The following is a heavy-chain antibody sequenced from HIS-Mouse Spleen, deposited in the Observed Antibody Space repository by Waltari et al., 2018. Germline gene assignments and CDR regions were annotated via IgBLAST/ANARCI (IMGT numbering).Heavy chain of an antibody. CDR2: INHSGST. V-gene: IGHV4-34*01. CDR3: ARGREIVATIPNFAAFDI. J-gene: IGHJ3*02. D-gene: IGHD5-12*01. Sequence: QVQPQQWGAGLLTPSEAMSLTCAVYGGSFSGYYWSWIRHPPGKGLEWIGEINHSGSTNYNPSLKSRVTISVDTSKNQFSLKLSAVTAADTAVYYCARGREIVATIPNFAAFDIWGQGTMVTVSS. CDR1: GGSFSGYY.